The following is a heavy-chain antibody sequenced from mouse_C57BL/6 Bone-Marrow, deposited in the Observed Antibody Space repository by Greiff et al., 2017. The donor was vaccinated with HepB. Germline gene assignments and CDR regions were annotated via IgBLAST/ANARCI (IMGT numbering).Heavy chain of an antibody. CDR2: INPYNGGT. D-gene: IGHD2-1*01. Sequence: VQLQQSGPVLVKPGASVKMSCKASGYTFTDYYMNWVKQSHGKSLEWIGVINPYNGGTSYNQKFKGKATLTVDKSSSTAYMELNSLTSEDSAVYYCAREVYSTTGDWYFDVWGTGTTVTVSS. CDR3: AREVYSTTGDWYFDV. J-gene: IGHJ1*03. V-gene: IGHV1-19*01. CDR1: GYTFTDYY.